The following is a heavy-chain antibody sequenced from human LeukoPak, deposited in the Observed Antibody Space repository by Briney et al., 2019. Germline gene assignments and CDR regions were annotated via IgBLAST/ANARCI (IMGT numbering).Heavy chain of an antibody. CDR1: GYTFTSYG. D-gene: IGHD6-13*01. V-gene: IGHV1-18*01. J-gene: IGHJ4*02. Sequence: ASVKVSCKASGYTFTSYGISWVRQAPGQGLEWMGWISAYNGNTNYAQKLQGRVIMTTDTSTSTAYMELRSLRSDDTAVYYCARVSTWGSSWYGGIDYWGQGTLVTVSS. CDR3: ARVSTWGSSWYGGIDY. CDR2: ISAYNGNT.